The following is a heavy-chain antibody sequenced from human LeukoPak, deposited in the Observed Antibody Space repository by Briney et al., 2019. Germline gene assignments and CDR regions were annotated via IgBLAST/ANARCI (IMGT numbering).Heavy chain of an antibody. J-gene: IGHJ6*02. Sequence: SETLSLTCAVYGGPFSGDYWSWIRQPPGKGLEWIGEINHSGRTNCNPSLKSRVTISVDTSKNQFSLKLSSVTAADTAVYYCARGRLLWADGMDVWGQGTTFTVSS. V-gene: IGHV4-34*01. CDR2: INHSGRT. CDR1: GGPFSGDY. D-gene: IGHD3-10*01. CDR3: ARGRLLWADGMDV.